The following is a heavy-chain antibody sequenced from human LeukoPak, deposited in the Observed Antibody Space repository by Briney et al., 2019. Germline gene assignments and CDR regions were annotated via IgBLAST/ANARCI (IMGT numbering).Heavy chain of an antibody. CDR3: ARDGDSYGYGGYYFDY. CDR1: GYTFTGYG. D-gene: IGHD5-18*01. J-gene: IGHJ4*02. Sequence: GASVKVSCKASGYTFTGYGISWVRQAPGQGLEWMGWISAYNGNTNYAQRLQGRVTMTTDTSTSTAYMELRSPRSDDTAVYYCARDGDSYGYGGYYFDYWGQGTLVTVSS. CDR2: ISAYNGNT. V-gene: IGHV1-18*01.